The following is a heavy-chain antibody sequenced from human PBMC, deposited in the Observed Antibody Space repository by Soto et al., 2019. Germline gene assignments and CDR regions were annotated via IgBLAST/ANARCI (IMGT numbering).Heavy chain of an antibody. D-gene: IGHD2-2*01. J-gene: IGHJ3*02. CDR1: GYTFTSYA. CDR3: ATAIADDAFDI. CDR2: INAGNGNT. Sequence: ASVKVSCKASGYTFTSYAMHWVRQAPGQRLEWMGWINAGNGNTKYSQKFQGRVTITRDTSASTAYMELSSLRSGDTAVYYCATAIADDAFDIWGRGTMVTVSS. V-gene: IGHV1-3*01.